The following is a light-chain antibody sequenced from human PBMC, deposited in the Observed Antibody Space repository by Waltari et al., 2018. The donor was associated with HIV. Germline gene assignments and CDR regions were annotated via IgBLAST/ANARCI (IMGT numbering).Light chain of an antibody. CDR3: QSYDNNLSGLWV. V-gene: IGLV1-40*01. CDR1: NSNIGAGYD. J-gene: IGLJ3*02. CDR2: CDS. Sequence: SVLTQPPSVSGAPGQWVTISCTGNNSNIGAGYDVHWYRQFPGSAPELVVYCDSIRPSGVPDRFSGSKSGVSASLDISGLQTEDEADYYCQSYDNNLSGLWVFGGGTKLTVL.